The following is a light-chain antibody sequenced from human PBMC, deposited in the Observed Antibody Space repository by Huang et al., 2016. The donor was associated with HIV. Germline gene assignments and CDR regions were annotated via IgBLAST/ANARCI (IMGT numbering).Light chain of an antibody. CDR2: VAS. CDR3: QQYTNWPRT. V-gene: IGKV3-15*01. J-gene: IGKJ1*01. Sequence: RSPRLLRYVASPSAQGSPARFIGSGSGTEFTLTISSLQSEDFAVYYCQQYTNWPRTFGQGTKVEIK.